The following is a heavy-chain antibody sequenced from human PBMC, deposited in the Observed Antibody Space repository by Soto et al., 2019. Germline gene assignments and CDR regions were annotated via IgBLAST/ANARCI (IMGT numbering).Heavy chain of an antibody. Sequence: SETLSLTCIVSGGSISSDDYYCIWIRQPPGKGLEWIGYIYHSGSTYYNPSLKSRVSISVDTSRNQFSLKLSSVTAADTAVYYCARGRACYDSSGYYYVDHWGQGALVTVSS. CDR3: ARGRACYDSSGYYYVDH. J-gene: IGHJ4*02. V-gene: IGHV4-30-4*01. CDR2: IYHSGST. D-gene: IGHD3-22*01. CDR1: GGSISSDDYY.